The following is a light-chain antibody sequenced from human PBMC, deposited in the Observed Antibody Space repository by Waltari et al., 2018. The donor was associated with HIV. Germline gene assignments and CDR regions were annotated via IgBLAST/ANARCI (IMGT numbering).Light chain of an antibody. CDR3: KQYNNWPPWT. Sequence: EIVMTQSPATLSVSPGERATLSCRASQSVYSNLAWYQQKPGQAPRLLIYGASTRATDIPARFSGSGSGTEFTLTISSLQSEDFAVYYCKQYNNWPPWTFGQGTKVEIK. CDR1: QSVYSN. CDR2: GAS. J-gene: IGKJ1*01. V-gene: IGKV3-15*01.